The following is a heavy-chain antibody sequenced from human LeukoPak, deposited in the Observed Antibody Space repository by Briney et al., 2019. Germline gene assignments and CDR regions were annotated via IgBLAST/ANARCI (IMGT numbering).Heavy chain of an antibody. D-gene: IGHD5-18*01. J-gene: IGHJ4*02. CDR3: ARIDEGSYGFFDY. Sequence: PSETLSLTCTVSGGSISSYYWSWLRQPPGKGLEWLGYIYYSGSTNYNPSLKSRVTISVDTSKNQFSLKLSSVTAADTAVYYCARIDEGSYGFFDYWGQGTLVTVSS. CDR1: GGSISSYY. V-gene: IGHV4-59*01. CDR2: IYYSGST.